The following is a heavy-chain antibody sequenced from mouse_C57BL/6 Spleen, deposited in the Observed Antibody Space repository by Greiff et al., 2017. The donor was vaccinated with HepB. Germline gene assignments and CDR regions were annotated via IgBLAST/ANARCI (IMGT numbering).Heavy chain of an antibody. D-gene: IGHD2-3*01. V-gene: IGHV5-12*01. Sequence: EVKLVESGGGLVQPGGSLKLSCAASGFTFSDYYMYWVRQTPEKRLEWVAYISNGGGSTYYPDTVKGRFTISRDNAKNNLYLQMSRLKSEDTAMYYCARRGLLLAMDYWGQGTSVTVSS. CDR1: GFTFSDYY. CDR2: ISNGGGST. CDR3: ARRGLLLAMDY. J-gene: IGHJ4*01.